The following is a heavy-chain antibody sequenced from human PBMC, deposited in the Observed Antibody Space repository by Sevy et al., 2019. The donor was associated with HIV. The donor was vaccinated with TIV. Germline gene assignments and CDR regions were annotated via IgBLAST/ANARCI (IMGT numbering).Heavy chain of an antibody. CDR1: GFTFSNSW. J-gene: IGHJ4*02. CDR3: TRVSRGTADDY. CDR2: INPGGTEE. V-gene: IGHV3-7*01. D-gene: IGHD2-2*01. Sequence: GGSLRLSCVASGFTFSNSWMNWVSQAPGKGLEWVANINPGGTEEFYVDSVKGRFIISRDNAKNSLFLQMNSLRAEDTAVYYCTRVSRGTADDYWGQGTLVTVSS.